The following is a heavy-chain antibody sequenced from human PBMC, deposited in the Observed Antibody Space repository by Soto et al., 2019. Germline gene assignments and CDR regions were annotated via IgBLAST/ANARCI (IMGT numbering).Heavy chain of an antibody. V-gene: IGHV5-51*01. CDR3: ARTSGSSLYYFDY. CDR1: GYSFTSCW. CDR2: IFPADSDT. Sequence: ESLKISCKGSGYSFTSCWIGWVRQMPGKGLEWMGIIFPADSDTRYSPSFQGQVTISADKSISTAYLQWTSMKASDTAIYYCARTSGSSLYYFDYWGQGTLVTVSS. J-gene: IGHJ4*02. D-gene: IGHD1-26*01.